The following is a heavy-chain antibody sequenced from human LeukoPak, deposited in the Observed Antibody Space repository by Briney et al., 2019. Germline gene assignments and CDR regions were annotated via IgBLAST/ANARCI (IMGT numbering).Heavy chain of an antibody. V-gene: IGHV3-23*01. D-gene: IGHD3-16*01. Sequence: GGSLRLSCAASGFTFSSSAMSWVRQAPGKGLEWVSSISGPDNDTYYTDSVKGRFSISRDNSKNTLYLQMNSLRAEDAAVYYCAKDDDWGRFKDWGQGTLVTVSS. J-gene: IGHJ1*01. CDR1: GFTFSSSA. CDR2: ISGPDNDT. CDR3: AKDDDWGRFKD.